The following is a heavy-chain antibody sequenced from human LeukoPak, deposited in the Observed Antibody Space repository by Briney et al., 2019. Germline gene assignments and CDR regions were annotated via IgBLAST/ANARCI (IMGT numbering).Heavy chain of an antibody. Sequence: PGGSLRLSCAASGFTFSSYSMLCLRQAPGKGREGVSSISSSSSYIYYADSVKGRFTISRDNAKNSLYLQMNSLRAEDTAVYYCARAYGARYYYYGMDVWGQGTTVTVSS. V-gene: IGHV3-21*01. CDR2: ISSSSSYI. CDR3: ARAYGARYYYYGMDV. J-gene: IGHJ6*02. CDR1: GFTFSSYS. D-gene: IGHD4/OR15-4a*01.